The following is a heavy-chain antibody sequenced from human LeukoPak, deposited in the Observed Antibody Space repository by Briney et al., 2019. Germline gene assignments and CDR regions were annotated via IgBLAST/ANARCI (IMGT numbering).Heavy chain of an antibody. D-gene: IGHD3-10*01. CDR1: GFTFRSYD. CDR3: ARDPSTVWFGDFDY. V-gene: IGHV3-13*01. J-gene: IGHJ4*02. Sequence: GGSLRLSCAASGFTFRSYDMHWVRQATGKGLEWVSGIGTAGEIYYPGSVKGRFTISRDNAKNSLYLQMNSLRAEDTAVYYCARDPSTVWFGDFDYWGQGTLVTVSS. CDR2: IGTAGEI.